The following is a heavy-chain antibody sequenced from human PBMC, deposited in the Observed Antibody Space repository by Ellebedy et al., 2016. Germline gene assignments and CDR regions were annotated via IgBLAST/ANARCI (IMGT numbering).Heavy chain of an antibody. Sequence: GESLKISCVVSGFSVSSNYLSWVRQAPGKGLEWVAVIWYDGIRKYYADSVKGRFTVSRDISKNTVYLQMNSLRGDDTAVYFCARDVDTSSHYGWFDPWGQGTLVTVSS. V-gene: IGHV3-33*08. CDR2: IWYDGIRK. CDR3: ARDVDTSSHYGWFDP. D-gene: IGHD3-22*01. J-gene: IGHJ5*02. CDR1: GFSVSSNY.